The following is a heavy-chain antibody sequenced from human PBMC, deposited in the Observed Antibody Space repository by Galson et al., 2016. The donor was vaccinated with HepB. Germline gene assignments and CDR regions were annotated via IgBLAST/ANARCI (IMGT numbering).Heavy chain of an antibody. D-gene: IGHD6-13*01. V-gene: IGHV4-39*01. Sequence: EPLSLTCTVSDDSISSTKYFWNWIRQSPGKGLEWIGSSHSSGSMYYNPSLKSRVRMSADTSKNEFSLTVTSVTAADTAVYYCERLEGSWGAYSGTDVWGQGTTVTVSS. CDR2: SHSSGSM. CDR1: DDSISSTKYF. J-gene: IGHJ6*02. CDR3: ERLEGSWGAYSGTDV.